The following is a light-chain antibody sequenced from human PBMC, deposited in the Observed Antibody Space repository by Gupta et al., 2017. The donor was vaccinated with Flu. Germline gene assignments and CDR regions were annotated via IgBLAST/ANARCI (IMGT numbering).Light chain of an antibody. CDR1: SGSVSTSFY. CDR3: VLDMGSSISV. Sequence: QTVVTQAPSFSVSPGGTVTLTCGLGSGSVSTSFYPSWYQQTPGQAPRTLIYSTNTRSSGVPDRFSGSILGNKAALTITGAQADDESDYYCVLDMGSSISVFGGGTKLTVL. J-gene: IGLJ3*02. V-gene: IGLV8-61*01. CDR2: STN.